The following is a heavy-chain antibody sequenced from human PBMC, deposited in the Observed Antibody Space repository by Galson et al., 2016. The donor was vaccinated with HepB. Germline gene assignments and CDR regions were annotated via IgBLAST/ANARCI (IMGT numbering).Heavy chain of an antibody. J-gene: IGHJ4*02. Sequence: LVKPTQTLTLTCTFSGFSLSTSGVGVGWIRQPPGKGLDWIGTIYYSGTTYYNPSLKSRVTISVDTSKNQFSLKLSSVTAADTAVYFCARHVGRTYFDYWGQGSLVTVSS. D-gene: IGHD3-10*01. V-gene: IGHV4-39*01. CDR1: GFSLSTSGVG. CDR3: ARHVGRTYFDY. CDR2: IYYSGTT.